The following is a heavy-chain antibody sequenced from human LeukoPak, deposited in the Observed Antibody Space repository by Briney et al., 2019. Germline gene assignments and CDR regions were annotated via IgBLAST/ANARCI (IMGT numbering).Heavy chain of an antibody. J-gene: IGHJ4*02. CDR2: ISGSRSFI. V-gene: IGHV3-21*01. CDR1: GFTFSSYS. CDR3: ARSSNSLREHSTVTTP. Sequence: PGGSLTLSCAASGFTFSSYSMTWVRQAPAKGLEWISSISGSRSFIYYAVYDKGPFTPSRDNAENSLCLQMNSLRAEDTAVYYCARSSNSLREHSTVTTPGGQGTLVTVSS. D-gene: IGHD4-17*01.